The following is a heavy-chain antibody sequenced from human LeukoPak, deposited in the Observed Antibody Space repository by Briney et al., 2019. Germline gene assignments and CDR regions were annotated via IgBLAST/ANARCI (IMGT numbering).Heavy chain of an antibody. CDR1: GFTFSTYS. D-gene: IGHD1-14*01. CDR3: ARGVEPLAANTLAY. V-gene: IGHV3-21*01. Sequence: GGSLRLSCVASGFTFSTYSMNWFRQAPGKGLEWVSDIDSSSYYIYYADSVKGRFTISRDNAKNSLYLQMNSLRAEDTAVYYCARGVEPLAANTLAYWGQGTLVTVSS. CDR2: IDSSSYYI. J-gene: IGHJ4*02.